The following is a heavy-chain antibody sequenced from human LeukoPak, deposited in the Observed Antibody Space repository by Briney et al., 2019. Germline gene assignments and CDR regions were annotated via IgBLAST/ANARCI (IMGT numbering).Heavy chain of an antibody. CDR3: AKHFGYCSDTSCPYKFYYGMDV. D-gene: IGHD2-2*01. V-gene: IGHV3-23*01. CDR1: GFTFSNYA. J-gene: IGHJ6*02. Sequence: GSLRLSCAVSGFTFSNYAMSWVRQAPGKGLEWVSTISGSGDSTFYAGSVKGRFTISRDNSKNMLYLQMNSLRTEDTAIYYCAKHFGYCSDTSCPYKFYYGMDVWGQGTTVAVSS. CDR2: ISGSGDST.